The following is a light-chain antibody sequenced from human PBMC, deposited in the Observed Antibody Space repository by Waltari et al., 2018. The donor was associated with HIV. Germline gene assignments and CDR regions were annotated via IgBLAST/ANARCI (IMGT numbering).Light chain of an antibody. J-gene: IGLJ3*02. V-gene: IGLV1-40*01. CDR2: GNS. Sequence: QSVLTQPPSVSGAPGQRVTISCTGSSSTIGAGYYVHWYQHLPGTAPKLLIYGNSNRPSGVPDRFSGSKSGTSASLAITGLQAADEADYYCQSYDSSLTTWVFGGGTKLTVL. CDR1: SSTIGAGYY. CDR3: QSYDSSLTTWV.